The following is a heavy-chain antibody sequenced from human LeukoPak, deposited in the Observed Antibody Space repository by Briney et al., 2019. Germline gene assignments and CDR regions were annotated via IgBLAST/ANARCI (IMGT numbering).Heavy chain of an antibody. Sequence: TGGSLRLSCATSGFTFSRSAMNWVRQAPGRGLEWVSSISSDSYCIYYGDSLKGRFTISRDNAKNSLFLQMNSLRSEDTAVYYCARDRGGGSLDYWGQGTLVTVSS. J-gene: IGHJ4*02. CDR3: ARDRGGGSLDY. CDR1: GFTFSRSA. V-gene: IGHV3-21*01. CDR2: ISSDSYCI. D-gene: IGHD3-16*01.